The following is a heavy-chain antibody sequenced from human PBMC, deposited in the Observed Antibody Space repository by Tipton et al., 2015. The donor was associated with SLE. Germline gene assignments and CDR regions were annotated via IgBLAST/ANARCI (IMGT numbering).Heavy chain of an antibody. D-gene: IGHD2-2*01. CDR1: GASFSGYY. CDR3: ARRLVAAANDWYFGL. J-gene: IGHJ2*01. V-gene: IGHV4-59*08. CDR2: LSDIGRT. Sequence: TLSLTCTVSGASFSGYYWSWIRQPPGKGLEWIGYLSDIGRTNYKSSLRSRVTISVDTSRNLLSLKVTSVTAADTAVYYCARRLVAAANDWYFGLWGRGTPVTVSS.